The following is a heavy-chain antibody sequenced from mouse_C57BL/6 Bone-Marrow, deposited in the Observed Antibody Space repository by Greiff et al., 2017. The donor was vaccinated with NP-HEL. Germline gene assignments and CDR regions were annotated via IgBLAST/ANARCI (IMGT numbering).Heavy chain of an antibody. CDR2: ISSGSSTI. D-gene: IGHD1-1*01. J-gene: IGHJ1*03. CDR3: ARLHYYGSSYLYWYFDV. CDR1: GFTFSDYG. V-gene: IGHV5-17*01. Sequence: EVQGVASGGGLVKPGGSLKLSCAASGFTFSDYGMHWVRQAPEKGLEWVAYISSGSSTIYYADTVKGRFTISRDNAKNTLFLQMTSLRSEDTAMYYCARLHYYGSSYLYWYFDVWGTGTTVTVSS.